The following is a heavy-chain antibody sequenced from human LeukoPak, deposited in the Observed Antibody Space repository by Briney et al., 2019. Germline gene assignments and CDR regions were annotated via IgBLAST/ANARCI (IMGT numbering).Heavy chain of an antibody. J-gene: IGHJ4*02. CDR1: GYTFTGYY. Sequence: GASVKVSCKASGYTFTGYYMHWVRQAPGQGLEWMGWINPNSGGTNYAQKFQGRVTMTRDTSISTAYMELSRLRSDDTAVYYCARPYDSSGYYYFDYWGQGTLVTVSS. V-gene: IGHV1-2*02. D-gene: IGHD3-22*01. CDR3: ARPYDSSGYYYFDY. CDR2: INPNSGGT.